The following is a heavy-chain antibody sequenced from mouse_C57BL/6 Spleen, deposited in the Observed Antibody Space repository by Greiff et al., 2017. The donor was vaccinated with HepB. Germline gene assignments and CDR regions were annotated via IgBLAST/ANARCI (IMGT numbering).Heavy chain of an antibody. Sequence: ESGPGLVKPSQSLSLTCSVTGYSITSGYYWNWIRQFPGNKLEWMGYISYDGSNNYNPSLKNRIAITRDTSKNQFFLKLNFVTTEDTATYYCARDWGYFDYWGQGTTLTVSS. CDR3: ARDWGYFDY. V-gene: IGHV3-6*01. CDR1: GYSITSGYY. CDR2: ISYDGSN. J-gene: IGHJ2*01.